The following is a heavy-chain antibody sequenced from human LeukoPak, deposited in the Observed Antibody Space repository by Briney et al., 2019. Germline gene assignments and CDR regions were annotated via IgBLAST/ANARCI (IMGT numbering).Heavy chain of an antibody. CDR1: GCTFSRYA. D-gene: IGHD1-1*01. CDR2: ISGTNEI. Sequence: GGSLRLSCAASGCTFSRYALNWVRQAQGKGLGLDSYISGTNEIHDADSVKGRFTISRDDAKNSLYLQMNSLRVDDTAVYYCARVDNWAFDYWGQGTLVTVSS. J-gene: IGHJ4*02. CDR3: ARVDNWAFDY. V-gene: IGHV3-21*05.